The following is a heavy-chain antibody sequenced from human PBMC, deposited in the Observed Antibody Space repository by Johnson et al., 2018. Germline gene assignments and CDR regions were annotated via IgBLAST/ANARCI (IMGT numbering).Heavy chain of an antibody. Sequence: EQLLESGAEVKKHGASVKVCCKASGYTFTSYDIHWVRQATGHGLEWMGWMNTHRGNTGSAQKFKDRLTMTRDTSISTAYMELSSLRSGDTAVYYGARVSSGSYFYYYYMDVWGKGTTVTVSS. D-gene: IGHD1-26*01. CDR3: ARVSSGSYFYYYYMDV. CDR2: MNTHRGNT. J-gene: IGHJ6*03. V-gene: IGHV1-8*01. CDR1: GYTFTSYD.